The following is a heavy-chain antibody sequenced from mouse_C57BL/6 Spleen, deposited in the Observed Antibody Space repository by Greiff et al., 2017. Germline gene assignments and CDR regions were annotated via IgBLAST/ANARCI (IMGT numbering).Heavy chain of an antibody. CDR3: VAYDGAY. CDR1: GFSFNTYA. D-gene: IGHD2-3*01. CDR2: IRSKSNNYAT. V-gene: IGHV10-1*01. Sequence: VKVEESGGGLVQPKGSLKLSCAASGFSFNTYAMNWVRQAPGKGLEWVARIRSKSNNYATYYADSVKDRFTISRDDSESMLYLQMNNLKTEDTAMYYCVAYDGAYWGQGTLVTVSA. J-gene: IGHJ3*01.